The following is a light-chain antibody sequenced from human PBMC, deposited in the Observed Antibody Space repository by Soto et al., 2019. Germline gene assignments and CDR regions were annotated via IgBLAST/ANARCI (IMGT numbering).Light chain of an antibody. CDR3: SSYTSSSTPVV. V-gene: IGLV2-14*01. CDR2: DVS. Sequence: QSALTQPASVSGSPGQSITISCTGTRSDFGGYNYVSWYQQHPGKAPKLMIYDVSNRPSGVSNRFSGSKSGDTASLTISGLQAEDEADYYCSSYTSSSTPVVFGGGTKVTVL. J-gene: IGLJ2*01. CDR1: RSDFGGYNY.